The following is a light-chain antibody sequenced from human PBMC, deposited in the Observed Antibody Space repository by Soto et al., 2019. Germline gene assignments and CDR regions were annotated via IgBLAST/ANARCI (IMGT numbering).Light chain of an antibody. CDR3: QHRTDWPPGAT. V-gene: IGKV3-11*01. J-gene: IGKJ4*01. Sequence: IVLTQSPATLSLSPGERATLSCRASQSVGNYLAWYQQKPGQAPRLLIYDAANRATGIPARFSGSGSGTEFTLIISSLAPEDFAAYYCQHRTDWPPGATFGGGTKVEIK. CDR1: QSVGNY. CDR2: DAA.